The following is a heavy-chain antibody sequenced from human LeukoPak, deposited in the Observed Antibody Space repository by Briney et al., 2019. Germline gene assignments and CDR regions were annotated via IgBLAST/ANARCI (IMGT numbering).Heavy chain of an antibody. CDR2: ISGNGDNT. Sequence: QPGGSLRLSCAASGFTVSSNYMTWVRQAPGMGLEWVVAISGNGDNTYYTDSVKGRFTISRDNSKNTLYLQMNGLRAEDTAMYYCVTYSGFFDYWGQGTLVTVSS. CDR3: VTYSGFFDY. CDR1: GFTVSSNY. J-gene: IGHJ4*02. D-gene: IGHD5-12*01. V-gene: IGHV3-23*01.